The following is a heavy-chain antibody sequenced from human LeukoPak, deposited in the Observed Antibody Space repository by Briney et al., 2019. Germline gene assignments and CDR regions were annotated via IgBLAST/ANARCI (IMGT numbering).Heavy chain of an antibody. CDR1: GYSFTSYW. J-gene: IGHJ4*02. Sequence: GESLRISCKGSGYSFTSYWISWVRQMPGKGLEWKGRIDPSDSYTNYSPSFQGHVTISADKSISTAYLQWSSLKASDTAMYYCARTVGYCSSTSCYDYWGQGTLVTVSS. CDR2: IDPSDSYT. D-gene: IGHD2-2*01. CDR3: ARTVGYCSSTSCYDY. V-gene: IGHV5-10-1*01.